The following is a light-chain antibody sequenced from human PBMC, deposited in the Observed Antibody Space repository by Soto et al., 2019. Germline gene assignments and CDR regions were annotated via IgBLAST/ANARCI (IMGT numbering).Light chain of an antibody. CDR2: GAS. CDR3: QHLITYHRT. CDR1: QGISSY. J-gene: IGKJ2*01. V-gene: IGKV1-9*01. Sequence: DIQLTQSPSFLSASVGDIVTLTCRASQGISSYLAWYQQPPGKAPKLLIYGASTLQRGVSSRFSGSGSGTEFTLTVSSLQPEYCATYYCQHLITYHRTFGQGTKLEVK.